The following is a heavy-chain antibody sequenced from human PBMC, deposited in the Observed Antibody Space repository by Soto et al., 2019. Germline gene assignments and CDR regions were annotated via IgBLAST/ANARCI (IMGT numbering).Heavy chain of an antibody. V-gene: IGHV4-59*01. CDR2: IYYSGST. CDR1: GGSISSYY. D-gene: IGHD1-1*01. J-gene: IGHJ6*02. CDR3: ARGATGTLLYYYYGMDV. Sequence: SETLSLTCTVSGGSISSYYWSWIRQPPGKGLERIGYIYYSGSTNYNPSLKSRVTISVDTSKNQFSLKLSSVTAADTAVYYCARGATGTLLYYYYGMDVWGQGTTVTVSS.